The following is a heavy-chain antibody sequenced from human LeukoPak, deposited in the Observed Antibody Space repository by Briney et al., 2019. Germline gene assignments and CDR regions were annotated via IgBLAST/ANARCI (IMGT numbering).Heavy chain of an antibody. CDR2: SKYDGSTK. J-gene: IGHJ3*01. CDR3: ARSDYFHN. Sequence: GGSLRLSCEASGFSLSGSWMHWVRQAPGKGLMWDSQSKYDGSTKSYAASVRGRFTISRDNAKNTLYLHMDSLRAEDTAVYYCARSDYFHNWGQGTMVVVSA. CDR1: GFSLSGSW. V-gene: IGHV3-74*01. D-gene: IGHD2/OR15-2a*01.